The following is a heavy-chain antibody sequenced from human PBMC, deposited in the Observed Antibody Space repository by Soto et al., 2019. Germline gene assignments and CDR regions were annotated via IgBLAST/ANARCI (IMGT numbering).Heavy chain of an antibody. J-gene: IGHJ4*02. D-gene: IGHD6-19*01. CDR2: THYRSNWRH. Sequence: SQTLSLTCAISGDSVSSNTAAWNWIRSSPSRGLEWLGRTHYRSNWRHDYAVSVKSRITVNPDTSKNHFSLQLNSVTPDDTAVYYCERGVAGSGFDLWGQGTLVTVSS. CDR3: ERGVAGSGFDL. V-gene: IGHV6-1*01. CDR1: GDSVSSNTAA.